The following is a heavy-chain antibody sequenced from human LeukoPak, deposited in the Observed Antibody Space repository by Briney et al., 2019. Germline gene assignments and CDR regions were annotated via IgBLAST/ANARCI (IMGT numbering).Heavy chain of an antibody. CDR2: ISGSGGST. Sequence: GGTLRLSCAASGFTFSSYGMSWVRQAPGKGLEWVSAISGSGGSTYYADSVKGRFTISRDNAKNSLYLQMNSLRAEDTAVYYCARDAVLRNIAAAGYFDYWGQGTLVTVSS. CDR3: ARDAVLRNIAAAGYFDY. D-gene: IGHD6-13*01. V-gene: IGHV3-23*01. CDR1: GFTFSSYG. J-gene: IGHJ4*02.